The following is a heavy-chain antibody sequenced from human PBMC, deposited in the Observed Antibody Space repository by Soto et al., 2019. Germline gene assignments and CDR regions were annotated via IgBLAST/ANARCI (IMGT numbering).Heavy chain of an antibody. CDR3: TVGSPFDY. V-gene: IGHV3-7*01. J-gene: IGHJ4*02. Sequence: GGSLRLSCAASGFTISRHWMAWVRLAPGKGLEWVANIKPDGSDKYYVDSVRGRFTISRDNAKNSLFLQMNSLRAEDTAVYYCTVGSPFDYWGQGTLVTVS. CDR2: IKPDGSDK. CDR1: GFTISRHW. D-gene: IGHD3-10*01.